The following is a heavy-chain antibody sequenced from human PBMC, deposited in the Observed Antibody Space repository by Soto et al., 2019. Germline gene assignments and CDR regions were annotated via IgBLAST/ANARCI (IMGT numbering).Heavy chain of an antibody. CDR1: GYTFTDYG. V-gene: IGHV1-18*01. CDR2: ISAKNGDT. CDR3: AGDAPETPSDY. J-gene: IGHJ4*02. Sequence: QVQLVQSGADVKKPGASVRVSCKASGYTFTDYGITWVRQAPGQGLEWMGWISAKNGDTNLAQKFRGRVTLTTDTPTGTAYMDLRSLTPDDTAVYYCAGDAPETPSDYWGQGTLVTVSS.